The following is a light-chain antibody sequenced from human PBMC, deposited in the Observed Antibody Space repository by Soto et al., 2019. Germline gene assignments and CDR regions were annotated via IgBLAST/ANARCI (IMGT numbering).Light chain of an antibody. CDR3: GSYTSSSTLYV. CDR2: DVS. J-gene: IGLJ1*01. V-gene: IGLV2-14*01. CDR1: STDVGGSKY. Sequence: QSALTQPAFVSGSPGQSITISCTGTSTDVGGSKYVAWYQQHPGKAPKLMIYDVSDRPSGVSNRFSGSKSGNTASLTISGLQAEDEADYYCGSYTSSSTLYVFGTGTKLTVL.